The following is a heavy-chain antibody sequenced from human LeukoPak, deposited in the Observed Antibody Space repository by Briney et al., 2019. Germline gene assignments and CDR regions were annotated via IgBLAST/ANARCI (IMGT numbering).Heavy chain of an antibody. V-gene: IGHV1-8*03. CDR3: ARGGSGSYGDYFDY. J-gene: IGHJ4*02. D-gene: IGHD1-26*01. CDR2: MNPNSGNT. Sequence: ASVKVSCKASGYTFTSYYMHWVRQAPGQGLEWMGWMNPNSGNTGYAQKFQGRVTITRNTSISTAYMELSSLRSEDTAVYYCARGGSGSYGDYFDYWGQGTLVTVSS. CDR1: GYTFTSYY.